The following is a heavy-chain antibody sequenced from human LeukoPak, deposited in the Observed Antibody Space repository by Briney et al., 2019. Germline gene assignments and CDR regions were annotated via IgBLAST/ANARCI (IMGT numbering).Heavy chain of an antibody. V-gene: IGHV4-4*07. CDR1: GGSISSYY. J-gene: IGHJ4*02. D-gene: IGHD3-22*01. CDR2: IYTSGST. Sequence: SETLSLTCTVSGGSISSYYWSWIRQPAGKGLEWIGRIYTSGSTNYNPSLKSRVTMSVDTSKNQFSLKLSSVTAADTAVYYCARDPDIDSSGYYYFDYWGQGTLVTVSS. CDR3: ARDPDIDSSGYYYFDY.